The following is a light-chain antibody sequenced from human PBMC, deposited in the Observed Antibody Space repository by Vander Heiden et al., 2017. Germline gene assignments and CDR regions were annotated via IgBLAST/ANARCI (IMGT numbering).Light chain of an antibody. V-gene: IGKV3-11*01. J-gene: IGKJ2*01. CDR1: QSFSSY. CDR2: GAS. Sequence: EIVLTQSPATLSLSPGERPPLSCRTSQSFSSYLAWYQQKPGQAPRLLIYGASNRAAGIPARFSASASGTDFTLTISSLEPEDFAVYYCQQRNNWPPVTFGQGTRLEIK. CDR3: QQRNNWPPVT.